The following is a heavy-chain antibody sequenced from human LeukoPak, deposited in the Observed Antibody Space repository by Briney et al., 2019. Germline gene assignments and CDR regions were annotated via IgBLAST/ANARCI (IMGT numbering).Heavy chain of an antibody. V-gene: IGHV1-46*01. CDR3: ARLSGVRTYYYYGMDV. Sequence: EASVKVSCKASGYTFTSYYMHWVRQAPGQGLEWMGIINPSGGNTTYAQKFQGRVTMTRDTSTTTVYMELSSLRSEDTAVYYCARLSGVRTYYYYGMDVWGQGTTVTVSS. D-gene: IGHD2-8*01. CDR1: GYTFTSYY. CDR2: INPSGGNT. J-gene: IGHJ6*02.